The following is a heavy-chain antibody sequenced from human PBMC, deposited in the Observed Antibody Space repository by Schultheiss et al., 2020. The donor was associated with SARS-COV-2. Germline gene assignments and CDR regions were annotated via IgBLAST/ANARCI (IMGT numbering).Heavy chain of an antibody. CDR3: ARGGWHYYYGMDV. V-gene: IGHV4-34*01. CDR2: INHSGST. J-gene: IGHJ6*02. CDR1: GGSFSGYY. D-gene: IGHD5-24*01. Sequence: GSLRLSCAVYGGSFSGYYWSWIRQPPGKGLEWIGEINHSGSTNYNPSLKSRVTISVDTSKNQFSLKLSSVTAADTAVYYCARGGWHYYYGMDVWGQGTTVTVSS.